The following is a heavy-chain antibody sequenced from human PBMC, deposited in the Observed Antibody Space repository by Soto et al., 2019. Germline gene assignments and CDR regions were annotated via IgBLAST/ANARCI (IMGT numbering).Heavy chain of an antibody. CDR2: INHSGST. J-gene: IGHJ6*02. V-gene: IGHV4-30-2*01. Sequence: SETLSLTCTVSGGSISTGVYSWNWIRQPPGKGLEWVGYINHSGSTYDNPSLKSRVTMSVNRSKNQFSLNLTSVTAADTAVYFCARGHYRYAMDVWGQGTTVTVSS. CDR3: ARGHYRYAMDV. CDR1: GGSISTGVYS.